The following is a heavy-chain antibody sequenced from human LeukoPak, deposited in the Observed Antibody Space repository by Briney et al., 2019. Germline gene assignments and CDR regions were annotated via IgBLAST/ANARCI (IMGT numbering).Heavy chain of an antibody. V-gene: IGHV3-73*01. J-gene: IGHJ4*02. CDR3: TMGSTSKLDY. CDR1: GFTFSGSA. D-gene: IGHD2-2*01. Sequence: HPGGSLRLSWAASGFTFSGSAMHWVRQASGKGLEWVGRIRSKANSYATAYAASVKGRFTISRDDSKNTAYLQMNSLKTEDTAVYYCTMGSTSKLDYWGQGTLVTVSS. CDR2: IRSKANSYAT.